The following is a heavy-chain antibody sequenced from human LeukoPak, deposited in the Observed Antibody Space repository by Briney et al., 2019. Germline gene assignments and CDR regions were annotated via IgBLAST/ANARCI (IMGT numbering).Heavy chain of an antibody. J-gene: IGHJ5*02. CDR2: INHSGST. CDR3: ARGGAHYYDSSGYPTPFDP. D-gene: IGHD3-22*01. CDR1: GGSFSGYY. Sequence: RSSETLSLTCAVYGGSFSGYYWSWIRQPPGKGLEWIGEINHSGSTNYNPSLKSRVTISVDTSKSQFSLKLSSVTAADTAVYYCARGGAHYYDSSGYPTPFDPWGQGTQVTVSS. V-gene: IGHV4-34*01.